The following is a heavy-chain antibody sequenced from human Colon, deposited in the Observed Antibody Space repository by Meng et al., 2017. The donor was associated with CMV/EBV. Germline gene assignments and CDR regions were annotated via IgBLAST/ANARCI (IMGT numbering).Heavy chain of an antibody. CDR1: GGTFSSYT. V-gene: IGHV1-69*02. CDR3: ASLGGNSGVDY. Sequence: SVKVSCKASGGTFSSYTISWVRQAPGQGLEWMGRIIPILGIANYAQKFQGRVTITADKSTSTAYMGLSSLRSEDTAVYYCASLGGNSGVDYWGQGTLVTVSS. D-gene: IGHD4-23*01. J-gene: IGHJ4*02. CDR2: IIPILGIA.